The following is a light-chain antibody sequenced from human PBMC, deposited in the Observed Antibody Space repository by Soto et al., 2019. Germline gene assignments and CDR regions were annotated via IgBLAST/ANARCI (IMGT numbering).Light chain of an antibody. J-gene: IGKJ4*01. Sequence: EIVLTQSPGTLSLSPGERATLSCRTSHSISSTYLVWYQQKPGQAPRLLIYGASVRATGIPDRFSGSGSGTDFSLTSSRLEPDDVGMYYCQQYANSPLSFGGGTRVEIK. CDR2: GAS. V-gene: IGKV3-20*01. CDR3: QQYANSPLS. CDR1: HSISSTY.